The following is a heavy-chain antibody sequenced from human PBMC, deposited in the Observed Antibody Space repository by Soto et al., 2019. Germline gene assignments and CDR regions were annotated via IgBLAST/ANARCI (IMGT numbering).Heavy chain of an antibody. CDR2: ISAYNGNT. V-gene: IGHV1-18*01. Sequence: GASVKVCCKASGCTFTSYGISWVRQAPGQGLEWMGWISAYNGNTNYAQKLQGRVTMTTDTSASTAYMELRSLRSDDTAVYYCASSRETIFGVVIEDYWGQGTLVTVSS. CDR3: ASSRETIFGVVIEDY. CDR1: GCTFTSYG. J-gene: IGHJ4*02. D-gene: IGHD3-3*01.